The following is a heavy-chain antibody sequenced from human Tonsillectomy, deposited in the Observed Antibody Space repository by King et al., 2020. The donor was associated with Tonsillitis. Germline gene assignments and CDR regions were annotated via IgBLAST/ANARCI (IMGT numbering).Heavy chain of an antibody. CDR1: RYFISSGYY. CDR2: IYHSGST. J-gene: IGHJ4*02. D-gene: IGHD3-22*01. Sequence: VQLQESGPGLVKPSETLSLTCAVSRYFISSGYYWGWIRQSPGKGLEWIGSIYHSGSTYYNPSLKSRVTISVDTSKNQFSLNLSSVTAADTAVYYCARVRGGHYSDSSGNLDYWGQGTLVTVAS. CDR3: ARVRGGHYSDSSGNLDY. V-gene: IGHV4-38-2*01.